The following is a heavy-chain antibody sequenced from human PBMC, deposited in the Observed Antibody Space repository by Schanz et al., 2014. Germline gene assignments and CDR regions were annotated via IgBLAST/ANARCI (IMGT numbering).Heavy chain of an antibody. CDR2: INPSSGGT. Sequence: QVQLVQSGVEVKKPGASVKVSCKASGYSFTGYYMNWVRQAPGQGLEWMGWINPSSGGTNYAQKFQGRGTMTRDTSISTAYMELNRLRSDDTAVYYCARDSHRRVAVPGDWGQGTLVTVSS. D-gene: IGHD6-19*01. J-gene: IGHJ4*02. CDR3: ARDSHRRVAVPGD. CDR1: GYSFTGYY. V-gene: IGHV1-2*02.